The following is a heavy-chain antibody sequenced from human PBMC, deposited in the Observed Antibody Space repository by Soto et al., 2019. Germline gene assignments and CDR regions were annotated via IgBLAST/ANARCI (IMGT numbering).Heavy chain of an antibody. CDR2: IWYDGSNK. CDR1: GFTFSSYG. D-gene: IGHD3-22*01. J-gene: IGHJ4*02. V-gene: IGHV3-33*01. CDR3: ARDPNYYYDSSGYQLPXY. Sequence: GGSLRLSCAASGFTFSSYGMHWVRQAPGKGLEWVAVIWYDGSNKYYADSVKGRFTISRDNSKNTLYLQMNSLRAEDTAVYYCARDPNYYYDSSGYQLPXYWGQGTLVTVSS.